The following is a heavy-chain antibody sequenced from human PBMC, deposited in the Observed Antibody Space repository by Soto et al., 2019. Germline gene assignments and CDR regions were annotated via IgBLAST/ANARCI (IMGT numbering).Heavy chain of an antibody. CDR3: ARGSAYSGYDLDY. J-gene: IGHJ4*02. V-gene: IGHV3-33*01. CDR1: GFTFSSYG. CDR2: IWYDGSNK. D-gene: IGHD5-12*01. Sequence: GGSLRLSCAASGFTFSSYGMHWVRQAPGKGLEWVAVIWYDGSNKYYADTVKGRFTISRDNSKNTLYLQMNSLRAEDTAVYYCARGSAYSGYDLDYWGQGTLVTVSS.